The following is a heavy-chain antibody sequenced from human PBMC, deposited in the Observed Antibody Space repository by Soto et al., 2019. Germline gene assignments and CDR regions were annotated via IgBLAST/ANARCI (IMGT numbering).Heavy chain of an antibody. CDR3: ARGRGAGGVYYYYGMDV. CDR1: GGSVSSGSYY. J-gene: IGHJ6*02. Sequence: SETLSLTCTVSGGSVSSGSYYWSWIRQPPGKGLEWIGYIYYSGSTNYNPSLKSRVTISVDTSKNQFSLKLSSVTAADTAVYYWARGRGAGGVYYYYGMDVWGQGTTVTVSS. CDR2: IYYSGST. V-gene: IGHV4-61*01. D-gene: IGHD3-10*01.